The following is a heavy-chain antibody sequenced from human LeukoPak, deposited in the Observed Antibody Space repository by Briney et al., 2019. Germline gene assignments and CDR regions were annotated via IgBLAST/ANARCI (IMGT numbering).Heavy chain of an antibody. CDR3: ARVEYYDFWSGYLGAGYYYGMDV. D-gene: IGHD3-3*01. Sequence: PGRSLRLSCAASGFTFSSYSMNWVRQAPGKGLGWVSSISSSSSYISYADSVKGRFTISRDNAKNSLYLQMNSLRAEDTAVYYCARVEYYDFWSGYLGAGYYYGMDVWGQGTTVTVSS. J-gene: IGHJ6*02. CDR1: GFTFSSYS. CDR2: ISSSSSYI. V-gene: IGHV3-21*01.